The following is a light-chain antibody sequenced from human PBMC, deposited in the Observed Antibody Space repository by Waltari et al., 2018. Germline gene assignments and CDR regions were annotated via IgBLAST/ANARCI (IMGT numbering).Light chain of an antibody. CDR1: TSDVGAYNY. Sequence: QSALPQPRSASGSPGQSVPPPCPGTTSDVGAYNYVPWYQHRPGKAPQLVIFDVDKRPSGVPDRFSGSKAGNTASLTISGLQADDEADYYCCSYAGRYTSVFGGGTKVTVL. J-gene: IGLJ2*01. CDR2: DVD. CDR3: CSYAGRYTSV. V-gene: IGLV2-11*01.